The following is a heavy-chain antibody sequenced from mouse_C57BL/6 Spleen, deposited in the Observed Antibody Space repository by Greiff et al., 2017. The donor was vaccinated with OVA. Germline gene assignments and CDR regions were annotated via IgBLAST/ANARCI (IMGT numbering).Heavy chain of an antibody. CDR3: ARGIYYYGSSHWYFDV. J-gene: IGHJ1*03. CDR1: GFTFSSYT. Sequence: EVQGVESGGGLVKPGGSLKLSCAASGFTFSSYTMSWVRQTPEKRLEWVATISGGGGNTYYPDSVKGRFTISRDNAKNTLYLQMSSLRSEDTALYYCARGIYYYGSSHWYFDVWGTGTTVTVSS. CDR2: ISGGGGNT. V-gene: IGHV5-9*01. D-gene: IGHD1-1*01.